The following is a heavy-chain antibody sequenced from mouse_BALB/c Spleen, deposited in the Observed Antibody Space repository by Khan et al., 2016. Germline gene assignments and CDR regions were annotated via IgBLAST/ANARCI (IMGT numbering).Heavy chain of an antibody. J-gene: IGHJ4*01. CDR3: ARDRRRNAMDY. CDR2: IWAGGST. Sequence: QMQLEESGPGLVAPSQSLSITCTVSGFSLTSYGVHWVRQPPGKGLEWLGVIWAGGSTNYNSALMSRLSISKDNSKSQVFLKMNSLQTDDTAMYXCARDRRRNAMDYWGQGTSVTVSS. V-gene: IGHV2-9*02. D-gene: IGHD1-2*01. CDR1: GFSLTSYG.